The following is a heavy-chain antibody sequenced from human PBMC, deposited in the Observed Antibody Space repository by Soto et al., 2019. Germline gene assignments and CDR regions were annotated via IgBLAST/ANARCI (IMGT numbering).Heavy chain of an antibody. CDR1: GGSISSYY. CDR3: ARQLPVGATSWFDP. J-gene: IGHJ5*02. Sequence: SETLSLTCTVSGGSISSYYWSWVRQSPGKGLEWIGSLYYGGSTFYNPSLKSRVTISLDTSKNQFSLRLTSVTAADTAIYYCARQLPVGATSWFDPWGQGTLVTVSS. CDR2: LYYGGST. D-gene: IGHD1-26*01. V-gene: IGHV4-39*01.